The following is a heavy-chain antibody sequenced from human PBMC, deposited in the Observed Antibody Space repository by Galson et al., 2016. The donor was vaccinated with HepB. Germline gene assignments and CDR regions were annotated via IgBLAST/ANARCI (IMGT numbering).Heavy chain of an antibody. CDR2: MHYSGSS. Sequence: SGVSISSSYYYWGWIRQPPGKGLEWIGNMHYSGSSYYNPSLRSRVTISVGTSKNQFSLKLSSVTVADTAVFYCATSRVTGGRPFNYWGQGTLVTVSS. J-gene: IGHJ4*02. V-gene: IGHV4-39*01. D-gene: IGHD2-21*02. CDR1: GVSISSSYYY. CDR3: ATSRVTGGRPFNY.